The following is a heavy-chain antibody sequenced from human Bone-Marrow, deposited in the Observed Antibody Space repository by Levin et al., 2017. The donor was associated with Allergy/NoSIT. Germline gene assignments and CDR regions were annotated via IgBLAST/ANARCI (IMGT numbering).Heavy chain of an antibody. CDR2: IYPGDSDT. CDR3: ARPLDIAAADHLGY. J-gene: IGHJ4*02. Sequence: PGGSLRLSCKGSGYIFTNYWIGWVRQMPGKGLEWMGIIYPGDSDTRYNPSFQGQVTISAANSISTAYLQLSSLKASDTAVYYCARPLDIAAADHLGYWGQGTLVTVSS. CDR1: GYIFTNYW. V-gene: IGHV5-51*01. D-gene: IGHD6-13*01.